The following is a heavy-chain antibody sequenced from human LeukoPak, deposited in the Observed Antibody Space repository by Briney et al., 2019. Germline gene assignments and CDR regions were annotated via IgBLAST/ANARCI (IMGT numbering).Heavy chain of an antibody. CDR3: ARDRGGSGSYGMDV. D-gene: IGHD3-10*01. V-gene: IGHV3-48*03. CDR2: ISGSGSTT. Sequence: PGGSLRLSCAASGFTFSYYQMNWVRQAPGKGLEWISYISGSGSTTYFADSVKGRFTISRDNAKKSMYLQMNSLRDEDTAVYYCARDRGGSGSYGMDVWGQGTTVTVSS. CDR1: GFTFSYYQ. J-gene: IGHJ6*02.